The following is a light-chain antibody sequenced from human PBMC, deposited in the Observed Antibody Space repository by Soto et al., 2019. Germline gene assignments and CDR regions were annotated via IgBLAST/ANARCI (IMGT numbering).Light chain of an antibody. CDR2: DAS. CDR3: QQYDNLPLT. CDR1: RDISNY. Sequence: DIQMTQSPSSLSASVVDRVTITCQASRDISNYLNWYQQKPGKAPKLLIYDASNLETGVPSRFSGSGSGKDFTFTISSLQPEDIATYYRQQYDNLPLTFGGGTKVDIK. V-gene: IGKV1-33*01. J-gene: IGKJ4*01.